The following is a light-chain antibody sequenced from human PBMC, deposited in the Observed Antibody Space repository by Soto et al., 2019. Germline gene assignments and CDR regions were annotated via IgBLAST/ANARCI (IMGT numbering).Light chain of an antibody. V-gene: IGLV2-14*01. J-gene: IGLJ1*01. CDR1: SSDIGAYNY. CDR2: EVS. Sequence: QSALTQPASVSGSPGQSIAISCTGTSSDIGAYNYVSWYQQHPGKAPKLLLSEVSNRPSGVSDRFSGSKSGNTASLTISGLQAEDEADYYCSSFTSAYTVVFGTGTKVTV. CDR3: SSFTSAYTVV.